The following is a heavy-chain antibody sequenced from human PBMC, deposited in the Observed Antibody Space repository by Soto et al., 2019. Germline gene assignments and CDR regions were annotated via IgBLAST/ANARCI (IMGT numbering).Heavy chain of an antibody. J-gene: IGHJ5*02. D-gene: IGHD6-19*01. V-gene: IGHV4-39*01. Sequence: SETLSLTCAVSGGSIRNNYVYWGWIRQPPGKGLEWIGSIYYGGSTYYNPSRKSRVTISVDTSKNQFSLKLTSVTAADTAVYYRARPQTGHSGGYQFDPWGQGSLVTGS. CDR1: GGSIRNNYVY. CDR2: IYYGGST. CDR3: ARPQTGHSGGYQFDP.